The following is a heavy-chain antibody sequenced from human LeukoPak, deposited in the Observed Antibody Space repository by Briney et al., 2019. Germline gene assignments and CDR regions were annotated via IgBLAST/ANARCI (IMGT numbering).Heavy chain of an antibody. CDR2: INPNSGGT. D-gene: IGHD2-2*01. CDR1: GYTFTGYY. J-gene: IGHJ5*02. Sequence: GASVKVSCKASGYTFTGYYMHWVRQAPGQGLEWMGWINPNSGGTNYAQKFQGRVTVTRDTSISTAYMELSRLRSDDTAVYYCARDGLRYCSSTSCSKLNWFDPWGQGTLVTVSS. V-gene: IGHV1-2*02. CDR3: ARDGLRYCSSTSCSKLNWFDP.